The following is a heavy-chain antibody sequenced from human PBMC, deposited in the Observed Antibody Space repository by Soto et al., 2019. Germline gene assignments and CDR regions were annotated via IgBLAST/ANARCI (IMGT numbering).Heavy chain of an antibody. D-gene: IGHD3-16*02. V-gene: IGHV6-1*01. CDR1: GDSVSSNSAA. CDR3: ARAGIWWSYRYTDDAFDI. Sequence: SQTLSLTCAISGDSVSSNSAAWNWIRQSPSRGLEWLGRTYYRSKWYNDYAVSVKSRITINPDTSKNQFSLQLNSVTPEDTAVYYCARAGIWWSYRYTDDAFDIWGQGTMVTVSS. CDR2: TYYRSKWYN. J-gene: IGHJ3*02.